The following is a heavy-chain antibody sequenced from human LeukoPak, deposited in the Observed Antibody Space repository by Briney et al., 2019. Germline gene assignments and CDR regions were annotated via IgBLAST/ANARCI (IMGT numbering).Heavy chain of an antibody. CDR3: ARRIRASGGYDWGFDY. J-gene: IGHJ4*02. CDR2: IKQDGSEK. CDR1: GFTFSSYS. Sequence: PGGSLRLSCAASGFTFSSYSMSWVRQAPGKGLEWVANIKQDGSEKYYVDSVKGRFTISRDNAKNSLYLQMNSLRAEDTAVYYCARRIRASGGYDWGFDYWGQGTLVTVSS. V-gene: IGHV3-7*01. D-gene: IGHD5-12*01.